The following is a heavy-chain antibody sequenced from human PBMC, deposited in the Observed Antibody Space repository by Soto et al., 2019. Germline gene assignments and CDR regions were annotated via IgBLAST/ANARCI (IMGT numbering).Heavy chain of an antibody. V-gene: IGHV3-33*01. J-gene: IGHJ6*02. CDR1: GFTFSSYG. CDR3: ARDRRLQRHWRDYFDSMDV. CDR2: LWFDGNHK. D-gene: IGHD6-25*01. Sequence: GGYLRLSCAASGFTFSSYGMHWVRQAPGKGLEWVAFLWFDGNHKYYADSVKGRFSVSRDDSKNTLYLQMHSLTAEDTAVYKCARDRRLQRHWRDYFDSMDVWGLGTTVTVP.